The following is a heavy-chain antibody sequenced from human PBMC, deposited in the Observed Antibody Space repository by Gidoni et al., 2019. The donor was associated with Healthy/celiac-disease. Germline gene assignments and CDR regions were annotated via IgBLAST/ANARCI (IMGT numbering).Heavy chain of an antibody. CDR2: ISYDGSNK. V-gene: IGHV3-30-3*01. CDR1: GFTFSSYA. J-gene: IGHJ4*02. CDR3: ARDRTTVAGYYFDY. D-gene: IGHD4-17*01. Sequence: QVQLLESGGGVVQPGWFLRLSCAASGFTFSSYAMLWVRQAPGKGLEWVAVISYDGSNKYYANSVKGRFTISRDNSKNTLYLQMNSLRAEDTAVYYCARDRTTVAGYYFDYWGQGTLVTVSS.